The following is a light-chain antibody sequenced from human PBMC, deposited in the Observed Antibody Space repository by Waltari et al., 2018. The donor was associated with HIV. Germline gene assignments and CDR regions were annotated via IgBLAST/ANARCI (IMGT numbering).Light chain of an antibody. CDR3: LQARQTPWT. CDR1: QSLLHSNGYNF. V-gene: IGKV2-28*01. Sequence: DIVMSQFPLSLPVTPGEPASMSCNSSQSLLHSNGYNFLDWYFQRPGKSQQLLIYMASYRASGVPDRISGSGSGTNFTLRIGRVATEDVGVYYCLQARQTPWTFGQGTKVEI. J-gene: IGKJ1*01. CDR2: MAS.